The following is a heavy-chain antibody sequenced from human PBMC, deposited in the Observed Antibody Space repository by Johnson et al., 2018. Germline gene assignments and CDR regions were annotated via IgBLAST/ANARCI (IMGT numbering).Heavy chain of an antibody. CDR3: ARDWGGSGSYLFAFDI. CDR1: GFTFSRYS. V-gene: IGHV3-48*01. J-gene: IGHJ3*02. D-gene: IGHD1-26*01. CDR2: ISSSSSTI. Sequence: VQLVQSGGGLVQXGGSXRLXCAASGFTFSRYSMNWVRQAPGKGLERVSHISSSSSTIYYADPLKGRFTISRDNAKNLLYLQMNSLRAEDTAVYYCARDWGGSGSYLFAFDIWGQGTMVTVSS.